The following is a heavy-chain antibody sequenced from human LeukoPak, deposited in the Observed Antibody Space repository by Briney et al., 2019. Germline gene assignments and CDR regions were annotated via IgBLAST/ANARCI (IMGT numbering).Heavy chain of an antibody. CDR3: ARNQGSGYYLTDY. D-gene: IGHD3-22*01. Sequence: PGASVKVSCKASGYTFTSFYMHWVRQAPGQGLEWMGWINPNSGGTNYAQKFQGRVTMTRDTSISTAYMELSRLRSDDTAVYYCARNQGSGYYLTDYWGQGTLVTVSS. J-gene: IGHJ4*02. CDR2: INPNSGGT. CDR1: GYTFTSFY. V-gene: IGHV1-2*02.